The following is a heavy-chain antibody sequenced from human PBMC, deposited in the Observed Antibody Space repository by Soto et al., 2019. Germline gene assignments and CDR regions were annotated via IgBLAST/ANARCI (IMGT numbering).Heavy chain of an antibody. J-gene: IGHJ6*02. CDR2: ISFDGSDE. V-gene: IGHV3-30*18. CDR3: AKGYEISPPIASGWYPNYYYGMDV. CDR1: GFAFNTYC. D-gene: IGHD6-19*01. Sequence: QVQLVESGGGVVQPGRSLRLSCAASGFAFNTYCVHWVRQAPGEGLEWVSLISFDGSDEWYADSVKGRFTISRDNSKNTFYLQMNSLRPEDTAVYYCAKGYEISPPIASGWYPNYYYGMDVWGQGTTVTVSS.